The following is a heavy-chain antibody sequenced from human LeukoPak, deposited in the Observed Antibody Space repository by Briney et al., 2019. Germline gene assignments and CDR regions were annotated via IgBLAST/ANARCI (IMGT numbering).Heavy chain of an antibody. V-gene: IGHV3-23*01. J-gene: IGHJ4*02. D-gene: IGHD2-8*02. CDR2: ISGSGGST. CDR1: GFTLSSYA. CDR3: ARFPMVVLRLAYYFDY. Sequence: GGSLRLSCAASGFTLSSYAMSWVRQAPGKGLEWVSAISGSGGSTYYADSVKGRFTISRDNAKNSLYLQMNSLRAEDTAVYYCARFPMVVLRLAYYFDYWGQGTLVTVSS.